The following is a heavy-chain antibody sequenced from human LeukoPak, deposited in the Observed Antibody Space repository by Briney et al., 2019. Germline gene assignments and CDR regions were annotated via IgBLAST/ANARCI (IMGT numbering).Heavy chain of an antibody. Sequence: GGSLRLSCAASGFTFSDYNMRWIRQAPGKGLEWVSSISRSGSAKYYADSVKGRFTISRDNAKNSLFLQMNSLRAEDTAVYYCARGTIFGVVIDYWGQGTLVTVSS. V-gene: IGHV3-11*01. J-gene: IGHJ4*02. CDR3: ARGTIFGVVIDY. CDR1: GFTFSDYN. D-gene: IGHD3-3*01. CDR2: ISRSGSAK.